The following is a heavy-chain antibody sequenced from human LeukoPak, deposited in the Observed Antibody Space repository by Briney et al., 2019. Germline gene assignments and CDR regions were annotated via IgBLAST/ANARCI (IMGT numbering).Heavy chain of an antibody. J-gene: IGHJ5*02. CDR3: ASSKWGGNWFDP. D-gene: IGHD1-26*01. CDR1: GGSITSGEHY. V-gene: IGHV4-30-4*02. CDR2: VAYTGST. Sequence: SETLSLTCTVSGGSITSGEHYCSWIRQPPGTGLEWIGYVAYTGSTNYNPSLSSRVTMSVDTSKNQFSLKLSSVTAADTAVYYCASSKWGGNWFDPWGQGTLVTVSS.